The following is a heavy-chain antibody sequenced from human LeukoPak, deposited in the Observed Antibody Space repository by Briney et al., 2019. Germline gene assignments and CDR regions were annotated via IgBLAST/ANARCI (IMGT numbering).Heavy chain of an antibody. J-gene: IGHJ4*02. CDR1: GFSVSTSGEG. CDR2: IYWNDDA. D-gene: IGHD1-1*01. Sequence: SGPTLVKPTQTLTLTCSFSGFSVSTSGEGVAWIRQPPGKALEWLSLIYWNDDARYSPSLRGRLTITKDTSKNQVVLTMTNVDPVDTATYYRTHCATNWYDIHYFDYWGQGILVTVSS. V-gene: IGHV2-5*01. CDR3: THCATNWYDIHYFDY.